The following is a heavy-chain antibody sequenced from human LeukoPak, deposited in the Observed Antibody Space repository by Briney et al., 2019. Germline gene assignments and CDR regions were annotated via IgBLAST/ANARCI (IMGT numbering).Heavy chain of an antibody. V-gene: IGHV1-46*01. CDR1: GYTFTSYY. CDR3: ARDPPYYDILTGYYGGAFDI. Sequence: ASVKVSCKASGYTFTSYYMHWVRQAPGQGLEWMGIINPSGGSTSYAQKFQGRVTMTRDTSTSTVYMELSSLRSEDTAVYYCARDPPYYDILTGYYGGAFDIWGQGTMVTVSS. CDR2: INPSGGST. D-gene: IGHD3-9*01. J-gene: IGHJ3*02.